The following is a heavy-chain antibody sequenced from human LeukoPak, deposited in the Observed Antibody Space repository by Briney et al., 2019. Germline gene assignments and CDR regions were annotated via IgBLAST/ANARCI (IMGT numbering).Heavy chain of an antibody. CDR2: ISGSGGST. Sequence: PGGSLRLSCAASGFTFSSYAMSWVRQAPGKGLEWVSAISGSGGSTYHADSVKGRFTISRDNSKNTLYLQINSLRADDTAVYYCAKPGLLWFGELSSGYYFDYWGQGTLVTVSS. D-gene: IGHD3-10*01. CDR1: GFTFSSYA. V-gene: IGHV3-23*01. CDR3: AKPGLLWFGELSSGYYFDY. J-gene: IGHJ4*02.